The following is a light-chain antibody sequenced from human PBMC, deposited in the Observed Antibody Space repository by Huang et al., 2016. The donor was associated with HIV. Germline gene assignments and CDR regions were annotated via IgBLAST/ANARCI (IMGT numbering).Light chain of an antibody. CDR2: GAS. CDR1: QSVSSD. CDR3: HQYNDWPRT. Sequence: EIVMTQFPASLPVSPGDRATLSCRARQSVSSDLAWYQKKPGQAPRRLIYGASARATGVPPRVSGSGSGTNFTLTISSLQSEDFALYYCHQYNDWPRTFGQGTKVEVK. J-gene: IGKJ1*01. V-gene: IGKV3-15*01.